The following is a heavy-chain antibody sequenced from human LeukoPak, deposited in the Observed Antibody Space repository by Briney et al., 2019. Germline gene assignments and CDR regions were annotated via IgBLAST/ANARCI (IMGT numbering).Heavy chain of an antibody. V-gene: IGHV4-34*01. CDR1: GGSFSGHY. CDR2: INHSGST. J-gene: IGHJ4*02. D-gene: IGHD1-26*01. Sequence: PSETLSLTCAVYGGSFSGHYWSWIRQPPGKGLEWIGEINHSGSTNYNPSLKSRVAISVDTSKSQFSLKLSSVTAADTAVYYCAGSYDLPNWGQGTLVTVSS. CDR3: AGSYDLPN.